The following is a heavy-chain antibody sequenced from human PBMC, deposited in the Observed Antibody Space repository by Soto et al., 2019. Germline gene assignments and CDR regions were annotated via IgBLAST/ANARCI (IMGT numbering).Heavy chain of an antibody. CDR2: FIPVYRTL. Sequence: ASVKVSCKASGGSFGNSAINWVRQTPGQGLEWLGGFIPVYRTLNYAQKFQGRVTITADESTDTAYMTLSSLASDDTAVYYCATGVVCIGYFTVDSWGQGTRVTVSS. CDR3: ATGVVCIGYFTVDS. D-gene: IGHD3-3*01. J-gene: IGHJ4*02. V-gene: IGHV1-69*13. CDR1: GGSFGNSA.